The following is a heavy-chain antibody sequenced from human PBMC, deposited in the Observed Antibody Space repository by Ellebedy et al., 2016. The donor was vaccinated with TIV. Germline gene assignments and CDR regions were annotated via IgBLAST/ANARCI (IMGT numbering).Heavy chain of an antibody. CDR1: GYTFTSYG. D-gene: IGHD2-21*01. V-gene: IGHV1-18*04. Sequence: AASVKVSCKASGYTFTSYGISWVRQAPGQGLEWMAWISTYDDDRNYAPKFQGRVTMTGDTSTSTAYMELSSLRSEATAVYYCARVIPQFALFDDWGQGTTVTVSS. CDR2: ISTYDDDR. CDR3: ARVIPQFALFDD. J-gene: IGHJ6*02.